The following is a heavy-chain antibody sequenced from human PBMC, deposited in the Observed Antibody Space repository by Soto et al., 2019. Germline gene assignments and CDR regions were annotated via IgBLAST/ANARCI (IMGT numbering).Heavy chain of an antibody. CDR2: IYHSGST. CDR1: GGSISSSNW. J-gene: IGHJ4*02. D-gene: IGHD6-13*01. CDR3: ARCIAAAGPIDY. Sequence: QVQLQESSPGLVKPSGTLSLTCAVSGGSISSSNWWSWVRQPPGRGLEWIGEIYHSGSTNYNPSLKSRVPISVDKSKNQFSLKPSSVTAAETAVYYCARCIAAAGPIDYWGQGTLVTVSS. V-gene: IGHV4-4*02.